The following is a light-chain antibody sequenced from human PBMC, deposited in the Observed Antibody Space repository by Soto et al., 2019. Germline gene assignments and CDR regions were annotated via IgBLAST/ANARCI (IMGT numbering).Light chain of an antibody. CDR2: GAS. V-gene: IGKV3-15*01. Sequence: EIGMTQSPATLSVSPGERATLSFRASQSLSSSLAWHQQKPGQAPRLLIYGASTRATGIPARFSGSGSGTEFTLTISSLQSEDFAVYYCQQYKNWPPITFGQGTRLEIK. CDR3: QQYKNWPPIT. J-gene: IGKJ5*01. CDR1: QSLSSS.